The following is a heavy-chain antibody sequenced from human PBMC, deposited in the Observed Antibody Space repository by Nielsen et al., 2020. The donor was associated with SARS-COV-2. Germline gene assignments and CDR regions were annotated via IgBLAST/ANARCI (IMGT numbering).Heavy chain of an antibody. CDR2: IYYSGST. J-gene: IGHJ4*02. CDR1: GGSFSSYY. CDR3: ARLRGDFDY. Sequence: SETLSLTCAVYGGSFSSYYWGWIRQPPGKGLEWIGSIYYSGSTYYNPSLKSRVTISVDTSKNQFSLKLSSVTAADTAVYYCARLRGDFDYWGQGTLVTVSS. D-gene: IGHD3-10*01. V-gene: IGHV4-39*01.